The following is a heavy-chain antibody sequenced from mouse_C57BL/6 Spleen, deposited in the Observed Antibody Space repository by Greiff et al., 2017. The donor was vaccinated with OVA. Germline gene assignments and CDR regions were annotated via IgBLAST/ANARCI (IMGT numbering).Heavy chain of an antibody. V-gene: IGHV5-4*01. J-gene: IGHJ2*01. CDR1: GFTFSSYA. D-gene: IGHD1-1*01. Sequence: EVKLMESGGGLVKPGGSLKLSCAASGFTFSSYALSWVRQTPEKRLAWVATISDGGSYTYYPDNVKGRFTISRDNAKNNLYLQMSHLKSEDTAMYYCARDYYGSSPFWDYWGQGTTLTVSS. CDR3: ARDYYGSSPFWDY. CDR2: ISDGGSYT.